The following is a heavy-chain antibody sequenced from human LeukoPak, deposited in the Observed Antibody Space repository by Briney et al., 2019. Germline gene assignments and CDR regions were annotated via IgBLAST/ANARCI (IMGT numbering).Heavy chain of an antibody. V-gene: IGHV3-21*01. CDR2: ISSSTYYI. Sequence: GGSLRLSCAASGFTFTSYSMNWVRQAPGKGLEWVSSISSSTYYIYYGDSVKGRFTVSRDNAKKSVFLQMNSLRADDAAVYYCARDLREYYYDSSGLRDWGQGTLVTVSS. CDR3: ARDLREYYYDSSGLRD. D-gene: IGHD3-22*01. J-gene: IGHJ4*02. CDR1: GFTFTSYS.